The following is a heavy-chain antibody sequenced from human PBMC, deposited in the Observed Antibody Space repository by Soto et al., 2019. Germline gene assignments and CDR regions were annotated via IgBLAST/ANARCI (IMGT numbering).Heavy chain of an antibody. Sequence: GGSLRLSCAASGFTFSSYGMHWVRQAPGKGLEWVAVISYDGSNKYYADSVKGRFTISRDNSKNTLYLQMNSLRAEDTAVYYCAKDLLQGDYVGIYWGQGTLVTVSS. D-gene: IGHD4-17*01. CDR2: ISYDGSNK. J-gene: IGHJ4*02. CDR3: AKDLLQGDYVGIY. CDR1: GFTFSSYG. V-gene: IGHV3-30*18.